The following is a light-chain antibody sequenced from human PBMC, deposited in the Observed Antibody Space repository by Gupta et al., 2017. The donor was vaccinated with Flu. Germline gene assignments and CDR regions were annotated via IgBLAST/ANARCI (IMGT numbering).Light chain of an antibody. CDR1: QSISSY. CDR3: QQNNRNPPWT. CDR2: AAS. J-gene: IGKJ1*01. Sequence: DIQLTQSPSSLSASVGDRVTITCRASQSISSYLNWYQQKPGKAPKLLIYAASSWQSGVPERFSGSGSGTDFTLTISRLQPEDFATYYCQQNNRNPPWTFGQGTKVEIK. V-gene: IGKV1-39*01.